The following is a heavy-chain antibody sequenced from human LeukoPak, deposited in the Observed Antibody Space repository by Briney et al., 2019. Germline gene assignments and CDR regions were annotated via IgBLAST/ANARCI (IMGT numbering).Heavy chain of an antibody. Sequence: GGSLRLSCAASEFDLSSHAMTWVRQAPGKGLEWVSAISISGSKTYYADSVKGRFTIPRDNSKNTLYLQMNSLRAEDTAVYYCARDGMATINSWGQGTVVTVSS. CDR1: EFDLSSHA. J-gene: IGHJ4*02. D-gene: IGHD5-12*01. V-gene: IGHV3-23*01. CDR2: ISISGSKT. CDR3: ARDGMATINS.